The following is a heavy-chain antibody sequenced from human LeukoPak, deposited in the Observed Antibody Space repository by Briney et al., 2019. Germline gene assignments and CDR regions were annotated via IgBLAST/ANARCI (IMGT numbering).Heavy chain of an antibody. V-gene: IGHV3-64*01. J-gene: IGHJ5*02. Sequence: GGSLRLSCAASGFTFSYYAMHWVRQAPGKGLEYVSAISSNGGSIYYANSVKGRFTISRDNSKNTLYLQMNSLRAEDTAVYYCVACSSGSCYGDRFDPWGQGTLVTVSS. CDR3: VACSSGSCYGDRFDP. D-gene: IGHD2-2*01. CDR2: ISSNGGSI. CDR1: GFTFSYYA.